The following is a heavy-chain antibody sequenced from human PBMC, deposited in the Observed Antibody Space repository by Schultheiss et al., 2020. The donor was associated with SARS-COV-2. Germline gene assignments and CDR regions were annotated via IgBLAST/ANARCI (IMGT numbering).Heavy chain of an antibody. V-gene: IGHV5-51*01. CDR2: IYPGDSDT. D-gene: IGHD5-18*01. CDR1: GYTFTDYW. J-gene: IGHJ3*02. CDR3: ATTRGYSYGKDAFDI. Sequence: GSLRLSCQVSGYTFTDYWIGWVRQMPGKGLEWMGIIYPGDSDTRYSPSFQGQVTISADKSISTAYLQWSSLKASDTAMYYCATTRGYSYGKDAFDIWGQGTMVTVSS.